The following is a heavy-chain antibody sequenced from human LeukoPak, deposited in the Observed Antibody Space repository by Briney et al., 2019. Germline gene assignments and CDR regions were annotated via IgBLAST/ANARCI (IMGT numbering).Heavy chain of an antibody. D-gene: IGHD6-6*01. V-gene: IGHV4-4*07. J-gene: IGHJ6*03. CDR3: ARGSSSGGYYYYYYMDV. CDR1: GGSISSYY. CDR2: IYTSGST. Sequence: PSETLSLTCTVSGGSISSYYWSWIRQPAGKGLEWIGRIYTSGSTNYNPSLKSRVTMSVDTSKNQFSLKPSSVTAADTAVYYCARGSSSGGYYYYYYMDVWGKGTTVTVSS.